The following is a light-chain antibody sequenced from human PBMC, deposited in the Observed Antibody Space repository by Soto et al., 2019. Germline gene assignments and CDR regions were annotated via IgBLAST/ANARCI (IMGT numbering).Light chain of an antibody. V-gene: IGKV1-27*01. Sequence: DIQMTQSPSSLSASVGDRVSITCRASQGIGNYLAWYQHKPGKAPRLLIYGAYTLQSGVPYRFSGSGSGTDFTLTISSLQPEDVATYYCQKYNGAPFTFGQGTKLEI. CDR1: QGIGNY. CDR2: GAY. CDR3: QKYNGAPFT. J-gene: IGKJ2*01.